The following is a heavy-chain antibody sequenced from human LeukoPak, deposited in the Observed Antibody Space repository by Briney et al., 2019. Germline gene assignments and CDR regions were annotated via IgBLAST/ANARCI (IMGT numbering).Heavy chain of an antibody. D-gene: IGHD3-3*01. V-gene: IGHV7-4-1*02. J-gene: IGHJ4*02. CDR2: INTNTGNP. CDR1: GYTFTSYA. CDR3: ARDLLQYYDFWSGYYVFDY. Sequence: ASVKVSCKASGYTFTSYAMNWVRQAPGQGLEWMGWINTNTGNPTYAQGFTGRFVFSLDTSVSTAYLQISSLKAEDTAVYYCARDLLQYYDFWSGYYVFDYWGQGTLVTVSS.